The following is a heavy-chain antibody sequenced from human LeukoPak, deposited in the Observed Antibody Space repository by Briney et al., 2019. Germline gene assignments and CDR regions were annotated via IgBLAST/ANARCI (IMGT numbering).Heavy chain of an antibody. CDR2: INPSSGST. CDR3: ARASQQLPRDWFDP. D-gene: IGHD6-13*01. V-gene: IGHV1-46*01. Sequence: GASVKVSCKASGYTFTRYYMHWVRQAPGLGLEWMGIINPSSGSTSYAQKFQGRVTMTTDTSTSTAYMELRSLRSDDTAVYYCARASQQLPRDWFDPWGQGTLVTVSS. CDR1: GYTFTRYY. J-gene: IGHJ5*02.